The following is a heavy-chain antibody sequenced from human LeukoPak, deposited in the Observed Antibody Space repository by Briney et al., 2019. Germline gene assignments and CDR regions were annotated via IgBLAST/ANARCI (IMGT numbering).Heavy chain of an antibody. CDR2: ISSSGSTI. V-gene: IGHV3-48*04. CDR1: GFTFSSYW. D-gene: IGHD1-26*01. Sequence: GGSLRLSCAASGFTFSSYWMSWVRQAPGKGLEWVSYISSSGSTIYYADSVKGRFTISRDNAKNSLYLQMNSLRAEDTAVYYCARDSSGDDAFDIWGQGTMVTVSS. J-gene: IGHJ3*02. CDR3: ARDSSGDDAFDI.